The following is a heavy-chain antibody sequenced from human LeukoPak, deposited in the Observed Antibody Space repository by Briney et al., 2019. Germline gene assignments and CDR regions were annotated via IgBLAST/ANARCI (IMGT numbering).Heavy chain of an antibody. CDR3: ARGRDGYYAGTYYFDY. V-gene: IGHV4-38-2*02. Sequence: SETLSLTCTVSGYSISSGYYWGWIRQPPGKGLEWIGSIYNSGNTYYNPSLKSRVTISVDTSKNQFSLKLSSVTAADTAVYYCARGRDGYYAGTYYFDYWGQGTLVTVSS. D-gene: IGHD5-24*01. CDR1: GYSISSGYY. J-gene: IGHJ4*02. CDR2: IYNSGNT.